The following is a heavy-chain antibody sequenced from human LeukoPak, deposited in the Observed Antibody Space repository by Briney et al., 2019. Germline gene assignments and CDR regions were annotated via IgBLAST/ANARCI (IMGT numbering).Heavy chain of an antibody. V-gene: IGHV3-53*01. D-gene: IGHD4-17*01. Sequence: GGSLRLSCVPSGFTVSGNYMSWVRQAPGKGREWVAIIYSGGSTFYADSVKGRFTLSRDHYKNTLYLQMNSLRDEDTALYYCASNYDDPSSFEYWGQGTLVTVSS. J-gene: IGHJ4*02. CDR2: IYSGGST. CDR1: GFTVSGNY. CDR3: ASNYDDPSSFEY.